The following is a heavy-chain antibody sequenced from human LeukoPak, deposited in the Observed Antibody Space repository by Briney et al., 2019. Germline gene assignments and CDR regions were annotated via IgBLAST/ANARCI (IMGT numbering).Heavy chain of an antibody. Sequence: GGSLRLSCAASGFTLSRYDMHWVRQVTGKGLEWVSAIGTAGDTYYPGSVKGRFTISRESAKNSLYLQMNSLRAEDTAVYYCAKDRGHCSSTSCPLSAFDIWGQGTMVTVSS. CDR2: IGTAGDT. D-gene: IGHD2-2*01. J-gene: IGHJ3*02. CDR3: AKDRGHCSSTSCPLSAFDI. CDR1: GFTLSRYD. V-gene: IGHV3-13*01.